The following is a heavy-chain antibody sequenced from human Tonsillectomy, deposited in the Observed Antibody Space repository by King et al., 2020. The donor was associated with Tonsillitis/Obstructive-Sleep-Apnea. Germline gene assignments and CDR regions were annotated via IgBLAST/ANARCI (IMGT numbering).Heavy chain of an antibody. CDR3: ARDRNYFDF. V-gene: IGHV1-3*01. CDR1: GYTFTNYA. Sequence: QLVQSGAEVKKPGASVKVSCKASGYTFTNYAMHWVRQAPGPSLEWLGWINAGTGNTKYSQNFQGSVAVTRDTSASTAYMELSSLRSEDTAIYYCARDRNYFDFWGQGTLVTVSS. J-gene: IGHJ4*02. CDR2: INAGTGNT.